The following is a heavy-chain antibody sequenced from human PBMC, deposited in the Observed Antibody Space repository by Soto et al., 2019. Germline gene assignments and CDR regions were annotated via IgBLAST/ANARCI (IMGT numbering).Heavy chain of an antibody. CDR3: ARLGATYYYGMDV. D-gene: IGHD1-26*01. J-gene: IGHJ6*02. CDR1: GGSISSYY. CDR2: IYYSGST. V-gene: IGHV4-59*01. Sequence: LALTCTVSGGSISSYYWSWIRQPPGKGLEWIGYIYYSGSTNYNPSLKSRVTISVDTSKNQFSLKLSSVTAADTAVYYCARLGATYYYGMDVWGQGTTVTVSS.